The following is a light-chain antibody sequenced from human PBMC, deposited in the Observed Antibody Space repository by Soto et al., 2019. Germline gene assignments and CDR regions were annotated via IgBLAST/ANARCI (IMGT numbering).Light chain of an antibody. CDR1: KLGEKY. CDR2: QDN. CDR3: QAWDTSTLAI. Sequence: SYELTQAPSVSVSPGQTASISCSGHKLGEKYACWYQQKPGQSPLLVIYQDNKRPSGIPERFSGSNSGNTATLTISGTQAMDEADYYCQAWDTSTLAIFGGGTKVTVL. J-gene: IGLJ2*01. V-gene: IGLV3-1*01.